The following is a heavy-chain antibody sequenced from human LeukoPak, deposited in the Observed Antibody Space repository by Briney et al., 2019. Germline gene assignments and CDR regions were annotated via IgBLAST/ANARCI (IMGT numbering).Heavy chain of an antibody. CDR3: ATRVVVTAMGSFDY. Sequence: PGGSLRLSCAASGFTFSSYSMNWVRQAPGKGLEWVSSISSSSSYIYYADSVKDRFTISRDNAKNSLYLQMNSLRAEDTAVYYCATRVVVTAMGSFDYWGQGTLVTVSS. D-gene: IGHD2-21*02. V-gene: IGHV3-21*01. CDR2: ISSSSSYI. J-gene: IGHJ4*02. CDR1: GFTFSSYS.